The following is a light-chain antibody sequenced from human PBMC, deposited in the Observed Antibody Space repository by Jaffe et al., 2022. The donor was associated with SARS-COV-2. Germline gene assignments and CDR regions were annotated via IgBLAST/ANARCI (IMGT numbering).Light chain of an antibody. J-gene: IGLJ3*02. V-gene: IGLV1-51*02. CDR3: GTWDSSLSAGV. Sequence: QSVLTQPPSVSAAPGQKVTISCSGGNSNIGNNFVSWYQQLPGTAPKLLIYEDNKRPSGIPDRFSGSKSGTSATLGITGLQTGDEADYYCGTWDSSLSAGVFGGGTKLTVL. CDR2: EDN. CDR1: NSNIGNNF.